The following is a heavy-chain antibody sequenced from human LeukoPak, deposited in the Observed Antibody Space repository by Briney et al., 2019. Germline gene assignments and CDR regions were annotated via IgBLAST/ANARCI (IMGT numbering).Heavy chain of an antibody. CDR1: GFTFSAYS. J-gene: IGHJ3*02. CDR2: ISSGSSVI. Sequence: GGSLRLSCVASGFTFSAYSMNWVRRAPGKGLEWVSSISSGSSVIRYADSLKGRITISRDNAKNSLYLQMYSLRAEDTAVYFCARDRILAGYYPPDALDMWGQGTMVTVSS. V-gene: IGHV3-21*06. D-gene: IGHD3-9*01. CDR3: ARDRILAGYYPPDALDM.